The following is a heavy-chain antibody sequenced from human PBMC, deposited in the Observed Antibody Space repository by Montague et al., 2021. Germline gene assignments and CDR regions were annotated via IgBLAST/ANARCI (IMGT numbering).Heavy chain of an antibody. D-gene: IGHD3-10*02. CDR2: INANSINI. J-gene: IGHJ4*02. CDR1: GFIFNNYV. V-gene: IGHV3-9*01. CDR3: VKDTRAYVPDF. Sequence: SLRLSCAASGFIFNNYVMNWVRQAPGKGLEWVSDINANSINIDYADSVKGRFTISRDNAKNSLYLQMNSLRAEDTAFYYCVKDTRAYVPDFWGQGILVTVSS.